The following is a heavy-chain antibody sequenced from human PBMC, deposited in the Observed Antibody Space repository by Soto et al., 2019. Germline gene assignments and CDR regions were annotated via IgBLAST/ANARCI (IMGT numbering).Heavy chain of an antibody. CDR1: GGSISSNY. J-gene: IGHJ4*02. V-gene: IGHV4-59*01. CDR3: ARYRREAVAGYTLDN. CDR2: VYNSGST. Sequence: SETLSLTCTVSGGSISSNYWTWIRQPPGKGLEWIGYVYNSGSTNYNPSLKSRVTISEDTSKSQFSLKVNSMIAADTAVYYCARYRREAVAGYTLDNWGQGILVTVSS. D-gene: IGHD6-13*01.